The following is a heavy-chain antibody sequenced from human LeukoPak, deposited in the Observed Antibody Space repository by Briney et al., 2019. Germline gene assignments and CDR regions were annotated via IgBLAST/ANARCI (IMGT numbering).Heavy chain of an antibody. V-gene: IGHV5-10-1*01. J-gene: IGHJ4*02. CDR1: GYSFTSYW. CDR3: ARGRSEGGTIDY. D-gene: IGHD3-10*01. Sequence: GESLKISCKGSGYSFTSYWISWVRQMPGKGLEWMGRIDPSDSYTNCSPSFQGHVTISADKSISTAYMELSSLTSDDTAVFYCARGRSEGGTIDYWGQGTLVTVSS. CDR2: IDPSDSYT.